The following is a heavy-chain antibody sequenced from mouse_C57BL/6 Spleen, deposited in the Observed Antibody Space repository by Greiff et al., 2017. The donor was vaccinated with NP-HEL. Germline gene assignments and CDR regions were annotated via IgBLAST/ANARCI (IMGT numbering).Heavy chain of an antibody. CDR3: ASRYDGYSYWYFDV. CDR2: IWSGGST. CDR1: GFSLTSYG. Sequence: VQLQQSGPGLVQPSQSLSITCTASGFSLTSYGVHWVRQSPGKGLEWLGVIWSGGSTAYNAAFISSLSISKDNSKSQVFFKMNSLQADDTAIYYCASRYDGYSYWYFDVWGTGTTVTVSS. D-gene: IGHD2-3*01. J-gene: IGHJ1*03. V-gene: IGHV2-2*01.